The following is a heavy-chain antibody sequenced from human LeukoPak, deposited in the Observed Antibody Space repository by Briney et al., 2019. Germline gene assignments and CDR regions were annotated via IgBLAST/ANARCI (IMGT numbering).Heavy chain of an antibody. Sequence: SETLSLTCTVSGGSISSGGYYWSWIRQHPGKGLEWIGYIYYSGSTYYNPSLKSRVTISVDTSKNQFSLKLGSVTAADTAVYYCARVGIVVVPAAKGDYFDYWGQGTLVTVSS. CDR3: ARVGIVVVPAAKGDYFDY. V-gene: IGHV4-31*03. J-gene: IGHJ4*02. CDR1: GGSISSGGYY. D-gene: IGHD2-2*03. CDR2: IYYSGST.